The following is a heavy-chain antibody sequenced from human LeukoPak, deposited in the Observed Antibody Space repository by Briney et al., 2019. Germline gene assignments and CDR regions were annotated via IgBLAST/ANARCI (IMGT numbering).Heavy chain of an antibody. CDR2: ISGNGGST. D-gene: IGHD2-15*01. Sequence: GGSLRLSCAASGFTFSSYAMSWVRQAPGKGLEWVSAISGNGGSTYYADSAKGRFTISRDNSKNTLYLQMNSLRAEDTAVYYCAKDRTLGGFDYWGQGTLVTVSS. J-gene: IGHJ4*02. CDR1: GFTFSSYA. CDR3: AKDRTLGGFDY. V-gene: IGHV3-23*01.